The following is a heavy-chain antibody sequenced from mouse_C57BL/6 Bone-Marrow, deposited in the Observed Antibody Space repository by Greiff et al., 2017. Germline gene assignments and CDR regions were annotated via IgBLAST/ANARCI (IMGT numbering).Heavy chain of an antibody. J-gene: IGHJ4*01. CDR2: IYPGNSGT. CDR3: TRGDYYGSNYAMDY. CDR1: GYTFTSYW. D-gene: IGHD1-1*01. Sequence: EVQLQQSGTVLARPGASVKMSCKTSGYTFTSYWMHWVKQRPGQGLEWIGAIYPGNSGTSYNQKFKGKAKLTAVTSASTAYMELSSLTNEDSAVYYCTRGDYYGSNYAMDYWGQGTSVTGSS. V-gene: IGHV1-5*01.